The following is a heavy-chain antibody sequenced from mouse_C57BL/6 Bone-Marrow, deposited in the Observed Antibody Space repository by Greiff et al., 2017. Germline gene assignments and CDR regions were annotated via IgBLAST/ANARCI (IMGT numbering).Heavy chain of an antibody. CDR3: ARALITTVVAGDY. D-gene: IGHD1-1*01. CDR1: GYTFTSYG. Sequence: QVQLQQSGAELARPGASVKLSCKASGYTFTSYGISWVKQRTGQGLEWIGEIYPRSGNTYYNEKFKGKATLTADKSSSTASMELRSLTSEDSAVYFCARALITTVVAGDYWGQGTTLTVSS. V-gene: IGHV1-81*01. J-gene: IGHJ2*01. CDR2: IYPRSGNT.